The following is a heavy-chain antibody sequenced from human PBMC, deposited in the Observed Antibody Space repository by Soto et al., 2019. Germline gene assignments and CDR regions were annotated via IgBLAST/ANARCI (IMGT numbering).Heavy chain of an antibody. D-gene: IGHD3-10*02. CDR3: AKTPACKVKVLLCSKWIDY. CDR2: IYYSGST. CDR1: GGSISSGDYY. Sequence: SETLSLTCTVSGGSISSGDYYWGWIRQPPGKGLEWIGYIYYSGSTYYNPSLKSRLTISVDTSKTQFSLELSSVTAEDTAVYYCAKTPACKVKVLLCSKWIDYWGQGTLVTVSS. J-gene: IGHJ4*02. V-gene: IGHV4-30-4*01.